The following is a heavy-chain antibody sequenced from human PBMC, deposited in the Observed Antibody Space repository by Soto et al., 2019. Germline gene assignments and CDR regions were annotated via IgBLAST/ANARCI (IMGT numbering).Heavy chain of an antibody. D-gene: IGHD2-15*01. CDR2: ISYDGRNK. Sequence: QVQLVESGGGVVQPGRSLRLSCAASGFTFSSYGMHWVRQAPGKGLEWVAVISYDGRNKYYADSVKGRFTISTDNSKNTLDLQMNSLRAEDTAVYYCTKDRARYCGGGSCFSIFDYWSQGTLVTVSS. V-gene: IGHV3-30*18. CDR3: TKDRARYCGGGSCFSIFDY. CDR1: GFTFSSYG. J-gene: IGHJ4*02.